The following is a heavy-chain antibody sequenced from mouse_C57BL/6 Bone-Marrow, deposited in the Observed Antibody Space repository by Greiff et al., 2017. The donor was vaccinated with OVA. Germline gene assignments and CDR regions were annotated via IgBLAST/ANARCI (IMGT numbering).Heavy chain of an antibody. Sequence: QVQLQQSGAELARPGASVKLSCKASGYTFTSYGISWVKQRTGQGLEWIGEIYPRSGNTYYNEKFKGKATLTADKSSCTAYMELRSLTSEDSAVYFCARVWLRRKSWYFDVWGTGTTVTVSS. D-gene: IGHD2-2*01. CDR1: GYTFTSYG. CDR2: IYPRSGNT. V-gene: IGHV1-81*01. J-gene: IGHJ1*03. CDR3: ARVWLRRKSWYFDV.